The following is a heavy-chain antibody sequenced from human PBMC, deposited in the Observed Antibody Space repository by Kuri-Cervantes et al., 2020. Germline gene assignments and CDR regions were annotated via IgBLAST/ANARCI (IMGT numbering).Heavy chain of an antibody. CDR2: IKSKTDGGTT. D-gene: IGHD2-15*01. V-gene: IGHV3-15*01. CDR1: GFTFSNAW. Sequence: GESLKISCAASGFTFSNAWMSWVRQAPGKGLEWVGRIKSKTDGGTTDYAAPVKGRFTISRDDSKNTLYLQMNSLRAEDTAVYYCARGTRRSFDIWGQGTMVTVSS. J-gene: IGHJ3*02. CDR3: ARGTRRSFDI.